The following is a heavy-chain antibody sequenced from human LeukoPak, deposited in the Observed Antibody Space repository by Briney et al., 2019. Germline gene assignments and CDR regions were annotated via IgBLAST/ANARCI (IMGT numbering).Heavy chain of an antibody. Sequence: SETLSLTCAVSGGSISSSNWWSWVRQPPGKGLEWIGEINHSGSTNYNPSLKSRVTISVDTSKNQFSLKLSSVTAADTAVYYCARCRLNSRRDWYFDLWGRGTLVTVSS. D-gene: IGHD6-13*01. J-gene: IGHJ2*01. CDR2: INHSGST. V-gene: IGHV4-4*02. CDR3: ARCRLNSRRDWYFDL. CDR1: GGSISSSNW.